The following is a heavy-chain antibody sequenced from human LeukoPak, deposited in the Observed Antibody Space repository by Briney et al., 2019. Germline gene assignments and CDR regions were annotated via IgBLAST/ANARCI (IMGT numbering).Heavy chain of an antibody. D-gene: IGHD3-16*01. V-gene: IGHV3-13*01. CDR2: IGTAGDT. J-gene: IGHJ6*03. CDR3: ARAGELRYMDV. CDR1: GFTFSSYD. Sequence: PGGSLRLSCAASGFTFSSYDMHWVRQPTGKGLEWVSAIGTAGDTYYSHSVKGRFTISRDNAKNSLFLQMNSLRADDTAIYYCARAGELRYMDVWGKGTAVTASS.